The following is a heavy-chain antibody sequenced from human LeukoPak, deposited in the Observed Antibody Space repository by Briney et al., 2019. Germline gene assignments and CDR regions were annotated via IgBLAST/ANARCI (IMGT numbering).Heavy chain of an antibody. V-gene: IGHV3-30*02. CDR3: AKGHSGNYYSYYMDA. Sequence: GGSLRLSCAASGFTFSSFGMHWVRQAPGKGLEWVTFIWYDGNKKYYADSVKGRFTISRDNSKNTLYLQMNSLRAEDTAVYYCAKGHSGNYYSYYMDASTKGTTVTVSS. CDR1: GFTFSSFG. D-gene: IGHD1-26*01. J-gene: IGHJ6*03. CDR2: IWYDGNKK.